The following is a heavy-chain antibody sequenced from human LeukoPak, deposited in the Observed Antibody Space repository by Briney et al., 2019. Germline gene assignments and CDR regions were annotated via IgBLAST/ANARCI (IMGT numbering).Heavy chain of an antibody. J-gene: IGHJ4*02. Sequence: GSLRLSCAASGFLVSNNYMSWVRQTPRKRLEWVSLIYSGGTTYYADSVKGRFTISRDNSKNTLYLQMNSLRAEDTAVYYCAKTMSPYYYDSSGFWGQGTLVTVSS. CDR3: AKTMSPYYYDSSGF. CDR1: GFLVSNNY. CDR2: IYSGGTT. D-gene: IGHD3-22*01. V-gene: IGHV3-53*05.